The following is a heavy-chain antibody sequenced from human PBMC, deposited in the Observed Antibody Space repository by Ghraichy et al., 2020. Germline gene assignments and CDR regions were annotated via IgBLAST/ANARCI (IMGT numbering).Heavy chain of an antibody. Sequence: SETLFLTCTVSGDAISSDYYWTWIRQPAGKGLEWIGRIYAPGSVSYSPSLQGRITMSVDTSTNQFFLRLSSVTAADTAVYFCARRETTRSTLDPWGQGILVTISS. D-gene: IGHD1-7*01. V-gene: IGHV4-4*07. J-gene: IGHJ5*02. CDR2: IYAPGSV. CDR3: ARRETTRSTLDP. CDR1: GDAISSDYY.